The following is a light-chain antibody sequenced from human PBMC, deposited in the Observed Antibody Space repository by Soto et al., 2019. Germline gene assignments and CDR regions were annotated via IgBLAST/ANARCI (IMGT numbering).Light chain of an antibody. CDR2: EVN. V-gene: IGLV2-23*02. J-gene: IGLJ2*01. Sequence: QSVLTQPASVSGSPGQSITISCTGTNSDVGKYNAVSWYQQHPGKAPKFIIYEVNKRPSGVSDRFSGSKSDNRASLTLSGLQPEDEADYYCCSYTTSSSVVFGGGTKVTVL. CDR1: NSDVGKYNA. CDR3: CSYTTSSSVV.